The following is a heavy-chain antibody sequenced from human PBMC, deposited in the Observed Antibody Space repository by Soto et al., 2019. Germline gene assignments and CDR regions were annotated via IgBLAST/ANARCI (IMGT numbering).Heavy chain of an antibody. V-gene: IGHV1-3*01. Sequence: ASVKVSCKASGYTFTSYAMHWVRQAPGQRLEWKGWINAGNGNTKYSQKFQGRVTITRDTSASTAYMELSSLRSEDTAVYYCARDGEWLRYWRYDGMDVWGQGTTVTVSS. CDR1: GYTFTSYA. CDR3: ARDGEWLRYWRYDGMDV. J-gene: IGHJ6*02. CDR2: INAGNGNT. D-gene: IGHD5-12*01.